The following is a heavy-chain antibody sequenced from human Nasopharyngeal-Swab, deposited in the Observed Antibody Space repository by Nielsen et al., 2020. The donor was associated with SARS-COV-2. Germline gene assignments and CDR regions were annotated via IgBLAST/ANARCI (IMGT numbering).Heavy chain of an antibody. J-gene: IGHJ6*02. CDR2: IYSGGST. V-gene: IGHV3-53*01. CDR3: TTGTTGNPTYYYYYGMDV. Sequence: WIRQPPGKGLEWVLVIYSGGSTYYADSVKGRFTISRDNSKNTLYLQMNSLRAEDTAVYYCTTGTTGNPTYYYYYGMDVWGQGTTVTVSS. D-gene: IGHD1-1*01.